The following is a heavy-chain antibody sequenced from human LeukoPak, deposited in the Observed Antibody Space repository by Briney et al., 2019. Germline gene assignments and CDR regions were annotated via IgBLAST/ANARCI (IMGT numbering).Heavy chain of an antibody. CDR1: GFTFSSYE. CDR3: AREVDSVIGSIDY. J-gene: IGHJ4*02. D-gene: IGHD3-22*01. CDR2: ISYSGTI. V-gene: IGHV3-48*03. Sequence: GGSLRLSCAASGFTFSSYEMNWIRQAPGKGREWVSYISYSGTIYYADSVKGRFTISRDNAKNSLYLQMNNLRADDTAVYYCAREVDSVIGSIDYWGQGTLVTVSS.